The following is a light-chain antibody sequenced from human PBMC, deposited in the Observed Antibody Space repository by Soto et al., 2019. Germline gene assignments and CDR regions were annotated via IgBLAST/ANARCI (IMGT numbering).Light chain of an antibody. J-gene: IGKJ1*01. CDR1: QGISNE. V-gene: IGKV1-6*01. Sequence: IQITQSPSCLSASVVDRVTITCRASQGISNELGWYQQRPGKAPKVLIYGASNLQSGVPSRFSGSASGTDFTLTISSLQPEDFATYYCLQDYTYPWTFGQGTKVDIK. CDR2: GAS. CDR3: LQDYTYPWT.